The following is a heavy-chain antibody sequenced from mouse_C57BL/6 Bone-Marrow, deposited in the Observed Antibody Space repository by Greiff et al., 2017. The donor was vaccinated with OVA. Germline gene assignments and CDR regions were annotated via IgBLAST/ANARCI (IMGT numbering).Heavy chain of an antibody. CDR1: GYTFTSYW. J-gene: IGHJ4*01. CDR3: ARSYGNAMDY. D-gene: IGHD2-1*01. V-gene: IGHV1-69*01. Sequence: QVQLQQPGAELVMPGASVKLSCKASGYTFTSYWMHWVKQRPGQGLEWIGEIDPSDSYPNYNQKFKGKSTLTVDKSSSTAYMQLSSLTSEDSAVYYCARSYGNAMDYWGQGTSVTVSS. CDR2: IDPSDSYP.